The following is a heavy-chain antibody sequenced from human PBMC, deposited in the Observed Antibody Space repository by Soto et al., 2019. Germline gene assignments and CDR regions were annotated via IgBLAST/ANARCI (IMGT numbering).Heavy chain of an antibody. J-gene: IGHJ4*02. Sequence: PGGSLRLSCAASGFTFSSYAMSWVRQAPGKGLEWVSAISGSGGSTYYADSVKGRFTISRDNSKNTLYLQMNSLRAEDTAVYYCAKVSLSRPTPFYFDYWGQGTLVTVSS. CDR3: AKVSLSRPTPFYFDY. V-gene: IGHV3-23*01. CDR2: ISGSGGST. CDR1: GFTFSSYA. D-gene: IGHD1-1*01.